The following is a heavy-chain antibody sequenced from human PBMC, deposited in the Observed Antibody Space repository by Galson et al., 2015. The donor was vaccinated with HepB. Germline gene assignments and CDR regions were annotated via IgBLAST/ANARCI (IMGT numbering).Heavy chain of an antibody. J-gene: IGHJ4*02. CDR2: IIPIFGTA. D-gene: IGHD3-22*01. CDR1: GGTFSSYA. Sequence: CKASGGTFSSYAISWVRQAPGQGLEWMGGIIPIFGTANYAQKFQGRVTITADESTSTAYMELSSLRSEDTAVYYCARGTYYYDSSGYYPYWGQGTLVTVSS. V-gene: IGHV1-69*01. CDR3: ARGTYYYDSSGYYPY.